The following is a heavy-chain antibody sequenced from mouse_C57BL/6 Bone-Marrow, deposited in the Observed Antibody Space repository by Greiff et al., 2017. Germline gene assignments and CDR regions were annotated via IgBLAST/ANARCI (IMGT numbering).Heavy chain of an antibody. CDR1: GYTFTDYN. Sequence: VHVKQSGPELVKPGASVKIPCKASGYTFTDYNMDWVKQSHGKSLEWIGDINPNNGGTIYNQKFKGKATLTVDKSSSTAYMELRSLTSEDTAVYYCARSHYYGSSLYYYAMDYWGQGTSVTVSS. CDR2: INPNNGGT. J-gene: IGHJ4*01. CDR3: ARSHYYGSSLYYYAMDY. V-gene: IGHV1-18*01. D-gene: IGHD1-1*01.